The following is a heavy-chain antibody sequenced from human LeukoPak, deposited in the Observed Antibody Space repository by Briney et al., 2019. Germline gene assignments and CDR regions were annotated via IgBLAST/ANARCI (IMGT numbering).Heavy chain of an antibody. J-gene: IGHJ4*02. Sequence: GGSLRLSCAASGFTFSGYWMSWVRQAPGKGLEWVANIKQDGSEKYYVDSVKGRFTISRDNAKNSLYLQMNSLRAEDTAVYYCARVAEYQPFDYWGQGTLVTVSS. V-gene: IGHV3-7*01. D-gene: IGHD2-2*01. CDR3: ARVAEYQPFDY. CDR2: IKQDGSEK. CDR1: GFTFSGYW.